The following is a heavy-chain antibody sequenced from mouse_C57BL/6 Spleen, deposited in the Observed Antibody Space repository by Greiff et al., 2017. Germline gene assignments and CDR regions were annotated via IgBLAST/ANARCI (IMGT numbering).Heavy chain of an antibody. V-gene: IGHV1-78*01. D-gene: IGHD3-2*02. CDR2: IYPRDGST. CDR3: ARSPAQATGFAY. Sequence: VKLMESDAELVKPGASVKISCKVSGYTFTDHTIHWMKQRPEQGLEWIGYIYPRDGSTKYNEKFKGKATLTADKSSSTAYMQLNSLTSEDSAVYYCARSPAQATGFAYWGQGTLVTVSA. CDR1: GYTFTDHT. J-gene: IGHJ3*01.